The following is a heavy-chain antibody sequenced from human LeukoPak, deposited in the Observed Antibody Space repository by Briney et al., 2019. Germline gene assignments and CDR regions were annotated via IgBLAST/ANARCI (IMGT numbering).Heavy chain of an antibody. CDR2: IIPIFGTA. Sequence: WASVKVSCKASGGTFSSYAISWVRQAPGQGLEWMGGIIPIFGTANYAQKFQGRVTITADESTSTAYMELSSLRSEDTAVYYCARDQVHYYDSSGSSSYFGYWGQGTLVIVSS. J-gene: IGHJ4*02. CDR1: GGTFSSYA. D-gene: IGHD3-22*01. CDR3: ARDQVHYYDSSGSSSYFGY. V-gene: IGHV1-69*01.